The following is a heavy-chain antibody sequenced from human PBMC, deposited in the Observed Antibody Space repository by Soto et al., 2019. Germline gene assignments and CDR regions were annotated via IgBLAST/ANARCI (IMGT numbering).Heavy chain of an antibody. V-gene: IGHV4-39*06. J-gene: IGHJ4*02. D-gene: IGHD3-3*01. Sequence: PSETLSLTCTVSGGSISSSSYYWGWIRQPPGKGLEWIGSIYYSGSTYYNPSLKSRVTISVDTSKNQFPLNLDSVTAADTAVYFCARDFAYFDSWGQGTLVTVSS. CDR1: GGSISSSSYY. CDR3: ARDFAYFDS. CDR2: IYYSGST.